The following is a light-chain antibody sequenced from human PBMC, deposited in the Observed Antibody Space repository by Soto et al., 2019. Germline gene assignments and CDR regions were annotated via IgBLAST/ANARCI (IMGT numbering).Light chain of an antibody. V-gene: IGKV1-17*01. J-gene: IGKJ1*01. CDR2: VAS. Sequence: DIQMTQSPSSLSASVGDRVTITCRASQAIRNDVGWYQQKPGKDPKRLIYVASRLESGVPSRFRGSVFGKEFPHTISGLQPEDFAIYYCQKKTISPWTFGKGTGGETK. CDR3: QKKTISPWT. CDR1: QAIRND.